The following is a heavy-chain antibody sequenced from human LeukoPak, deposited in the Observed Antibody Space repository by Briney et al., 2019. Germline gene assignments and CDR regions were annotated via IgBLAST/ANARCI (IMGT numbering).Heavy chain of an antibody. D-gene: IGHD3-22*01. CDR1: GFTLSKTW. J-gene: IGHJ4*02. Sequence: GGSLRLSCEASGFTLSKTWMHWVRQAPGKGLVWVSRINSDGSGTTYADSVKGRFTISRDNAKNTLYLQMNSLRAEDTAVYYCARTAYDSSAYYDYWGQGILVTVSS. CDR3: ARTAYDSSAYYDY. CDR2: INSDGSGT. V-gene: IGHV3-74*01.